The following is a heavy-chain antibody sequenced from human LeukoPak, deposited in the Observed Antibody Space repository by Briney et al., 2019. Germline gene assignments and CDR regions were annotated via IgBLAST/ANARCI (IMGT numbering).Heavy chain of an antibody. CDR1: GYTFTSYG. CDR3: ARVGEYYYDSSGYNDAFDI. J-gene: IGHJ3*02. D-gene: IGHD3-22*01. V-gene: IGHV1-18*01. Sequence: ASVKVSCKASGYTFTSYGISWVRQAPGQGLEWMGWISAYNGNTDYAQKLQGRVTMTTDTSTSTAYMELRSLRSDDTAVYYCARVGEYYYDSSGYNDAFDIWGQGTMVTVSS. CDR2: ISAYNGNT.